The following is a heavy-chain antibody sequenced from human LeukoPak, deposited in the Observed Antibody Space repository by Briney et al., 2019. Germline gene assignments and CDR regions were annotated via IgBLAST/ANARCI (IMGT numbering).Heavy chain of an antibody. CDR1: GGSISSGGYY. CDR2: IYYSGST. CDR3: ARACGGGSCYYYYCMDV. J-gene: IGHJ6*02. Sequence: SETLSLTCTVSGGSISSGGYYWSWIRQHPGKGLEWIGYIYYSGSTYYNPSLKSRVTISVDTSKNQSSLKLSSVTAADTAVYYCARACGGGSCYYYYCMDVWGQGTTVTVSS. V-gene: IGHV4-31*03. D-gene: IGHD2-15*01.